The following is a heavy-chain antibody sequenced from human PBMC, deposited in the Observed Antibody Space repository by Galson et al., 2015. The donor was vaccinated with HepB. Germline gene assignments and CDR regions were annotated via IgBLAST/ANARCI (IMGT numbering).Heavy chain of an antibody. Sequence: SLRLSCAASGFTFSSYAMHWVRQAPGKGLEWVAVISYDGSNKYYADSVKGRFTISRDNSKNTLYLQMNSLRAEDTAVYYCARDPYYYDRNSGGFDYWGQGTLVTVSS. D-gene: IGHD3-22*01. CDR1: GFTFSSYA. CDR3: ARDPYYYDRNSGGFDY. V-gene: IGHV3-30*04. CDR2: ISYDGSNK. J-gene: IGHJ4*02.